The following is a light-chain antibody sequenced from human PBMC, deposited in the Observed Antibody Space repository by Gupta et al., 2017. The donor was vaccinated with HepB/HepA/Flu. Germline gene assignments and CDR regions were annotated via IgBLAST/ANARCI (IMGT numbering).Light chain of an antibody. CDR1: QSVFYSANNKNY. V-gene: IGKV4-1*01. CDR3: QQSLRTPLT. J-gene: IGKJ4*01. CDR2: WAS. Sequence: DIVMTQSPDSLSVSLGERATLNCTSSQSVFYSANNKNYLAWYQQKPGQPPKLLMYWASTRDSGVPDRFSGSGSGTDFTITVSSLQAEDAAIYYCQQSLRTPLTFGGGTRVEI.